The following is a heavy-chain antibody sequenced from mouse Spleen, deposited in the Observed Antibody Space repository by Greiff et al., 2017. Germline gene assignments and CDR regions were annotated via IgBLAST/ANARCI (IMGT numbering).Heavy chain of an antibody. V-gene: IGHV1-18*01. CDR1: GYTFTDYN. J-gene: IGHJ4*01. CDR3: ARSYYDYDYAMDY. D-gene: IGHD2-4*01. CDR2: INPNNGGT. Sequence: VQLKESGPELVKPGASVKIPCKASGYTFTDYNMDWVKQSHGKSLEWIGDINPNNGGTIYNQKFKGKATLTVDKSSSTAYMELRSLTSEDTAVYYCARSYYDYDYAMDYWGQGTSVTVSS.